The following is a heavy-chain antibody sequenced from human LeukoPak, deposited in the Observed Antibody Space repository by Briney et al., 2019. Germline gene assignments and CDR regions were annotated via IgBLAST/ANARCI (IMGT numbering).Heavy chain of an antibody. CDR3: AKPSGGWMADY. CDR2: ISGSGDNT. CDR1: GFTFSSYA. Sequence: GGSLRLSCAASGFTFSSYAMSWVRQAPGKGLEWVSAISGSGDNTYYADSVKGRFTISRDNSKNTVYLQMTSLRAEDAAVYYCAKPSGGWMADYWGQGTLVSVSS. J-gene: IGHJ4*02. V-gene: IGHV3-23*01. D-gene: IGHD6-19*01.